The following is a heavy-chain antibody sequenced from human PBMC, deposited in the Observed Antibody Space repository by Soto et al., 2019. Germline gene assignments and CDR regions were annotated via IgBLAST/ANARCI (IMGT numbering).Heavy chain of an antibody. D-gene: IGHD6-6*01. Sequence: ASVKVSCKASGYTFTSYAMHWVRQAPGQRREWMGWINAGNGNTKYSQKFQGRVTITRDTSASTAYMELSSLRSEDTAVYYCARTTLSLEYSPSDSYYFGMDVWGQGPTVTVSS. V-gene: IGHV1-3*01. CDR2: INAGNGNT. CDR3: ARTTLSLEYSPSDSYYFGMDV. CDR1: GYTFTSYA. J-gene: IGHJ6*02.